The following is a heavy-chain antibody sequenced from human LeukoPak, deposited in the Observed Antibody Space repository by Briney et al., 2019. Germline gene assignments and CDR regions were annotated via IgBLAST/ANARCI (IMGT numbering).Heavy chain of an antibody. CDR2: ISAYNGNT. D-gene: IGHD2-15*01. V-gene: IGHV1-18*04. CDR3: AREGRRYCSGGSCYSERKIDS. CDR1: GYSFTNSW. J-gene: IGHJ4*02. Sequence: PGESLKISCRGSGYSFTNSWIGWVRQAPGQGLEWMGWISAYNGNTNYAQRLQGRVTMTTDTSTSTAYMELRSLKSDDTAVYYCAREGRRYCSGGSCYSERKIDSWGQGTLVTVSS.